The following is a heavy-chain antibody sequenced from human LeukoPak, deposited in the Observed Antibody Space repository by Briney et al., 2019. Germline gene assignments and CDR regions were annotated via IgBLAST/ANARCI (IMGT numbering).Heavy chain of an antibody. Sequence: GGSLRLSCAASGFTFSSHWMHWVRQAPGKGLVWVSRISAGSSTSYADSVKGRFTVSRDNAKNTLNLQMNSLRAEDTAVYYCAGNRIAVAGPEYFQHWGQGTLVTVSS. V-gene: IGHV3-74*01. CDR1: GFTFSSHW. J-gene: IGHJ1*01. CDR2: ISAGSST. D-gene: IGHD6-19*01. CDR3: AGNRIAVAGPEYFQH.